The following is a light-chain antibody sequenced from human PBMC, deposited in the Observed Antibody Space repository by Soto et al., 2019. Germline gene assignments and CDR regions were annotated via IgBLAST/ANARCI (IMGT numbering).Light chain of an antibody. Sequence: EIVMTQSPSTLSVSPGERVTLSCRASQSVSSNLAWYQQKPGQAPRLLIYGASTRATGIPARFSGSGSWTEFTLTISSLQSEDFAVYYCQQYNNWHPITFGQGTRVEIK. V-gene: IGKV3-15*01. CDR1: QSVSSN. J-gene: IGKJ5*01. CDR3: QQYNNWHPIT. CDR2: GAS.